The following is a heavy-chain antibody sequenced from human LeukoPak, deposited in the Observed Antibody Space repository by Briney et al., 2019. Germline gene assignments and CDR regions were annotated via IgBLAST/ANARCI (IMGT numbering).Heavy chain of an antibody. CDR1: GGTFSSYA. Sequence: SVKVSCKASGGTFSSYAICRVRQAPGQGLEWMGRIIPIFGTANYAQKFQGRVTITTDESTSTAYMELSSLRSEDTAVYYCARKAYGDYDYWGQGTLVTVSS. CDR3: ARKAYGDYDY. D-gene: IGHD4-17*01. V-gene: IGHV1-69*05. CDR2: IIPIFGTA. J-gene: IGHJ4*02.